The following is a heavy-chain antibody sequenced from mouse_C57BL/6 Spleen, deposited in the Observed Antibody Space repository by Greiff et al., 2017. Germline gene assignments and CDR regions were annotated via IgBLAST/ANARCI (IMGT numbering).Heavy chain of an antibody. V-gene: IGHV1-55*01. D-gene: IGHD2-1*01. CDR2: IYPGSGST. Sequence: QVQLQPSGAELVKPGASVTMSCKASGYTFTSYWITWVKQRPGQGLEWIGDIYPGSGSTNYNEKFKSKATLTVDTSSSTAYMQLSSLTSEDSAVYYCARGYGNYGNYFDYWGQGTTLTVSS. J-gene: IGHJ2*01. CDR1: GYTFTSYW. CDR3: ARGYGNYGNYFDY.